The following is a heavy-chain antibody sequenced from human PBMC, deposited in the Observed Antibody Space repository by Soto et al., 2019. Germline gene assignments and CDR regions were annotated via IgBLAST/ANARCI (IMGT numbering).Heavy chain of an antibody. J-gene: IGHJ6*02. CDR3: ARIYSSSSSHYYYGMDV. V-gene: IGHV5-10-1*01. CDR2: IDPSDSYT. D-gene: IGHD6-6*01. CDR1: GYSFTSYW. Sequence: GESLKISCKGSGYSFTSYWISWVRQMPGKGLEWMGRIDPSDSYTNYSPSFQGHVTISADKSISTAYLQWSSLKASDTAMYYCARIYSSSSSHYYYGMDVWGQGTTVTVSS.